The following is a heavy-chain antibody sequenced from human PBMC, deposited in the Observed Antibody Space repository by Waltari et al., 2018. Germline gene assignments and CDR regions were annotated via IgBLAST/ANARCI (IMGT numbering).Heavy chain of an antibody. Sequence: QVQLVESGGGVVQPGGSLRLSCAASGLTFSSSGMHWVRQAPGKGLEWVAFIRYDGSNKYYADSVKGRFTISRDNSKNTLYLQMNSLRAEDTAVYYCANLVGATPFDYWGQGTLVTVSS. CDR3: ANLVGATPFDY. CDR1: GLTFSSSG. J-gene: IGHJ4*02. CDR2: IRYDGSNK. D-gene: IGHD1-26*01. V-gene: IGHV3-30*02.